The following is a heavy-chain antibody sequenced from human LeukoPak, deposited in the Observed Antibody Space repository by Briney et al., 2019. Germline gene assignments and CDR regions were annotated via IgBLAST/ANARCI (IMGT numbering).Heavy chain of an antibody. Sequence: PSETLSLTCTVSGGSISCHYWSWIRQPPGKGLEWVGYISYSGSTNSNPSLESGVTISAEAYQNQFSLKLSSVTAADTAIYYCARAPRIAAVGSGTQNWFDPRGQGTQVTVSS. CDR2: ISYSGST. CDR1: GGSISCHY. J-gene: IGHJ5*02. D-gene: IGHD6-13*01. V-gene: IGHV4-59*11. CDR3: ARAPRIAAVGSGTQNWFDP.